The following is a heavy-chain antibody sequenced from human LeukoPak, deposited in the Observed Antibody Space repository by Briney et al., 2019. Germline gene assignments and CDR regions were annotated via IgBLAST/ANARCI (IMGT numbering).Heavy chain of an antibody. CDR2: ISGSGATI. V-gene: IGHV3-48*03. CDR1: GFIFSSSE. J-gene: IGHJ4*02. Sequence: PGGSLRLSCAASGFIFSSSEINWVRRAPGKGLEWVSYISGSGATIYYADSVKGRFTIYRDNAKNSAYLQMNSLRVEDTAVYYCASGVLPVAGQDGMMNYWGQGTLVTVSS. CDR3: ASGVLPVAGQDGMMNY. D-gene: IGHD6-19*01.